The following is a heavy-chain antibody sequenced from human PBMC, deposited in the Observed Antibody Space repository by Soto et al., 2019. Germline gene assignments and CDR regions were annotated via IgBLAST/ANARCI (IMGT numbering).Heavy chain of an antibody. V-gene: IGHV4-39*01. CDR1: GDSISSSSYH. Sequence: SETLSLTCSVSGDSISSSSYHWGWIRQPPGKGLEWIGTISYSGNTYYKSSLKSRVTISVDTSKNQFSLKLSSVTAAVTAVYYCASTRLVATSVWYWGQGTLVTVSS. CDR3: ASTRLVATSVWY. CDR2: ISYSGNT. J-gene: IGHJ4*02. D-gene: IGHD5-12*01.